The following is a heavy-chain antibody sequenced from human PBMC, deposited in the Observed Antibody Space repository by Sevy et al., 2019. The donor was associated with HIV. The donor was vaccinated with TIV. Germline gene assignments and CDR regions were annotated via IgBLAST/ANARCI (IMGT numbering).Heavy chain of an antibody. CDR2: INQGGSQE. CDR1: GLTFSSYW. V-gene: IGHV3-7*01. J-gene: IGHJ1*01. D-gene: IGHD2-2*01. CDR3: ATILPAGVPAEYFQH. Sequence: GGSLRLSCAASGLTFSSYWMTWVRQAPGKGLEWVANINQGGSQEYYVDSVKGRFTISRDNAKISLYLQINSLRAEDTAVYYCATILPAGVPAEYFQHWGQGTLVTVSS.